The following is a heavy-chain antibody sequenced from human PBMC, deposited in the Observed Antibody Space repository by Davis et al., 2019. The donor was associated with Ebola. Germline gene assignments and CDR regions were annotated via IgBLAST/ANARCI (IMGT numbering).Heavy chain of an antibody. Sequence: ASVKVSCKASGYTFTSYGISWVRQAPGQGLEWMGWISAYNGNTNYAQKLQGRVTMTTDTSTSTAYMELRSLRSDDTAVYYCARDWGDYSYDTESRFDFWGQGTLVTVSS. D-gene: IGHD3-16*01. V-gene: IGHV1-18*01. J-gene: IGHJ4*02. CDR2: ISAYNGNT. CDR1: GYTFTSYG. CDR3: ARDWGDYSYDTESRFDF.